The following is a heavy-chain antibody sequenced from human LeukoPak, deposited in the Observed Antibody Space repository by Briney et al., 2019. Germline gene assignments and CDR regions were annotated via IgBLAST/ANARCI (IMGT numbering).Heavy chain of an antibody. CDR3: ARARLPNAYFDY. J-gene: IGHJ4*02. D-gene: IGHD2-21*01. Sequence: ASVKVSCKASGYTLTSYGISWVRQAPGEGLEWMGWISSYDGSTNYAQKFQDRVTVTTDTSTSTVYMELRSLRSDDTAVYYCARARLPNAYFDYWGQGTLVTVSS. CDR2: ISSYDGST. V-gene: IGHV1-18*01. CDR1: GYTLTSYG.